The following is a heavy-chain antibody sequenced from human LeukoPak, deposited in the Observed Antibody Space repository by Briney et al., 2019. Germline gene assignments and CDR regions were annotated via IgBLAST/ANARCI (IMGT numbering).Heavy chain of an antibody. J-gene: IGHJ4*02. Sequence: GGSLRLSCAASGFTFSSYAMHWVRQAPGKGLEYVSAISSNGGSTYYANSVKGRFTISRDNSKNTLYLQMGSLKAEDMAVYYCARGVGYYDFWSGYHDYWGQGTLVTVSS. CDR1: GFTFSSYA. V-gene: IGHV3-64*01. CDR3: ARGVGYYDFWSGYHDY. D-gene: IGHD3-3*01. CDR2: ISSNGGST.